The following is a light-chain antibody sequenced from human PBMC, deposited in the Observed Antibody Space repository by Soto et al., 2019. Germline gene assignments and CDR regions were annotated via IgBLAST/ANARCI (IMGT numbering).Light chain of an antibody. V-gene: IGLV2-14*01. CDR1: SSDVGGYNY. CDR3: SSYTSSSTLV. CDR2: EVS. Sequence: QSALTRPASVSRSPGQSITISCTGTSSDVGGYNYVSWYQQHPGKALKLMIYEVSNRPSGVSNRFSGSKSGNTASLTISGLQAEDEADYYCSSYTSSSTLVFGTGTKVTVL. J-gene: IGLJ1*01.